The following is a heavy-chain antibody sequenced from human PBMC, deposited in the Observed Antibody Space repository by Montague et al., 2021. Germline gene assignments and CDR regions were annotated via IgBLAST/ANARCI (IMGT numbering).Heavy chain of an antibody. J-gene: IGHJ6*02. CDR3: ARRGGYSARQYSGWDV. CDR2: VYHTGST. CDR1: GDSINTPNW. Sequence: ETLSLTCAVSGDSINTPNWWTWVRQFPGKGLEWLREVYHTGSTNYKPSLKSRVTLSVAKSKNQFSLKMTSVTAADTAIYYCARRGGYSARQYSGWDVWGQGSTVTVSS. V-gene: IGHV4-4*02. D-gene: IGHD2-15*01.